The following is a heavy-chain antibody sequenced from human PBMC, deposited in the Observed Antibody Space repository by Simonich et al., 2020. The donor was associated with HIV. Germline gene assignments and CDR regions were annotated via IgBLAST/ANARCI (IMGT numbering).Heavy chain of an antibody. CDR3: VRVPGGSGRVAWYDP. CDR2: INHKGKT. J-gene: IGHJ5*02. CDR1: AGSFSGHY. Sequence: QALLKQWGTGLLKPSEPLSLTCAVYAGSFSGHYWSWIRQPPGKGREWIGEINHKGKTNYNPSLKSRVSISIDTSKNQFSLRLSSVTAADTAVYYCVRVPGGSGRVAWYDPWGQGTLVTVSS. V-gene: IGHV4-34*01. D-gene: IGHD3-10*01.